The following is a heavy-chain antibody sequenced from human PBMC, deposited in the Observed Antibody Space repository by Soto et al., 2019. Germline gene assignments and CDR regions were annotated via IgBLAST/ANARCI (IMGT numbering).Heavy chain of an antibody. V-gene: IGHV1-69*13. Sequence: SVKVSCKASGGTFSSDSFSWVRQAPGQGLEWMGGIIPMFDTPIYAQKFQDRVTITADESTSTAYMQLSSLKSGDTAVYYCARSGGLDRDFNYWGQGSLVTVSS. CDR3: ARSGGLDRDFNY. CDR1: GGTFSSDS. J-gene: IGHJ4*02. CDR2: IIPMFDTP. D-gene: IGHD2-15*01.